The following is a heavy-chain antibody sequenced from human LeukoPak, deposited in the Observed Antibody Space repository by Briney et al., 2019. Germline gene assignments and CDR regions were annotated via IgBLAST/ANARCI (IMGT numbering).Heavy chain of an antibody. D-gene: IGHD6-13*01. J-gene: IGHJ5*02. CDR1: GYTFTSYG. V-gene: IGHV1-69*13. Sequence: SVKVSCKASGYTFTSYGISWVRQAPGQGLEWMGGIIPIFGTANYAQKFQGRVTVTADESTGTAYMELSSLRSEDTAVYYCARGEQQLVPGWFDPWGQGTLVTVSS. CDR2: IIPIFGTA. CDR3: ARGEQQLVPGWFDP.